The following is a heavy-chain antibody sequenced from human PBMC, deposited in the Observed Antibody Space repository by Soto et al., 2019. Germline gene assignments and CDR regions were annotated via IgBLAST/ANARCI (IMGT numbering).Heavy chain of an antibody. CDR2: IYYSGST. CDR3: ARVGCEYYYYYGMDV. CDR1: GGSISSGGYY. J-gene: IGHJ6*01. Sequence: SETPSITCTVSGGSISSGGYYWGWIRQHPGKGLEWIGYIYYSGSTYYNPSLKSRVTISVDTSKNQFSLKLSSVTAADTAVYYCARVGCEYYYYYGMDVCGQGTTVTVSS. V-gene: IGHV4-31*03.